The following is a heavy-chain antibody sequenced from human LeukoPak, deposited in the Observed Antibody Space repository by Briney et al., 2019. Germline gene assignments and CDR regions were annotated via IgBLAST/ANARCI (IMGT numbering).Heavy chain of an antibody. D-gene: IGHD1-26*01. CDR2: IYYSGST. Sequence: SETLSLTCTVSGGSISSYYWSWIRQPPGKGLEWIGYIYYSGSTNYSPSLKSRVTISVDTSKNQFSLKLSSVTAADTAVYYCARGHRIMYSGSYYFDYWGQGTLVTVSS. J-gene: IGHJ4*02. CDR1: GGSISSYY. V-gene: IGHV4-59*08. CDR3: ARGHRIMYSGSYYFDY.